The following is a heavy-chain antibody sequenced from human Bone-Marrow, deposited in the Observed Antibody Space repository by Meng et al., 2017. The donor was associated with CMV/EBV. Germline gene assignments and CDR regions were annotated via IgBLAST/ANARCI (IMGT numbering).Heavy chain of an antibody. CDR2: ISYDGSNK. CDR3: AREVMATMGVYYYGMDV. CDR1: GFTFSSYA. Sequence: GESLKISCAASGFTFSSYAMHWVRQAPGKGLEWVAVISYDGSNKYYADSVKGRFTISRDNSKNTLYLQMNSLRAEDTAVYYCAREVMATMGVYYYGMDVWGQGTTVTVAS. V-gene: IGHV3-30-3*01. J-gene: IGHJ6*01. D-gene: IGHD5-24*01.